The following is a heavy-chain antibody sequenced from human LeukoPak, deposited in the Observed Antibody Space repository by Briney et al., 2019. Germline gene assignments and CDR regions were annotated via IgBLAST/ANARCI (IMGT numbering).Heavy chain of an antibody. V-gene: IGHV3-7*01. CDR2: IKQDGSEK. CDR1: GFTFSSYW. D-gene: IGHD5-18*01. Sequence: GGSLRLSCAASGFTFSSYWMSWVRQAPGKGLEWVANIKQDGSEKYYVDSVKGRFTISRDNAKNSLYLQMNRLRAEDTAVYYCAREASSYGYYYYYYMDVWGKGTTVTVSS. J-gene: IGHJ6*03. CDR3: AREASSYGYYYYYYMDV.